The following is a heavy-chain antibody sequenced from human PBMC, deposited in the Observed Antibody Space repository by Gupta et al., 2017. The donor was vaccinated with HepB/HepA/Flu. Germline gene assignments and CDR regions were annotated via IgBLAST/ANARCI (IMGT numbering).Heavy chain of an antibody. Sequence: EVQLVESGGGLVQPGGSLRLSCAASGFTFRSHWMSWVRQAPGKGLEWVANIKQDGSEKYYVDSVKGRFTISRDNAKNSLYLQMNSLRAEDTAVYYCARDRSRRGDYYYYYMDVWGKGTTVTVSS. CDR2: IKQDGSEK. J-gene: IGHJ6*03. CDR1: GFTFRSHW. D-gene: IGHD3-10*01. CDR3: ARDRSRRGDYYYYYMDV. V-gene: IGHV3-7*01.